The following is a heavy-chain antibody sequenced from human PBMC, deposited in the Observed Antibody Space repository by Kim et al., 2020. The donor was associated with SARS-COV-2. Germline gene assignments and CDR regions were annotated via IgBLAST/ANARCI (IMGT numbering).Heavy chain of an antibody. CDR2: ISGNGGST. J-gene: IGHJ4*02. V-gene: IGHV3-23*01. CDR1: GFTFSSYA. D-gene: IGHD6-19*01. CDR3: AKGAGAPFFFDY. Sequence: GGSLRLSCAASGFTFSSYAMSWVRQAPGKGLEWVSSISGNGGSTYYADSVKGRFTISRDNSKNTLFLQMNNLRAEDTAVYYCAKGAGAPFFFDYWGQGTLFTVSP.